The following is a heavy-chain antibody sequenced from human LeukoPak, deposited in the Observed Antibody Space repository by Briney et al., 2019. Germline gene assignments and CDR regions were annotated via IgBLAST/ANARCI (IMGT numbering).Heavy chain of an antibody. CDR2: ISSSSSTI. CDR3: ARDGEPIDY. Sequence: GGSLRLSCVASGFTVSSYSMNWVRQAPGKGLEWVSYISSSSSTIYYADSVKGRFTISRDNAKNSLYLQMNSLRAEDTAVYYCARDGEPIDYWGQGTLVTVSS. D-gene: IGHD1-26*01. CDR1: GFTVSSYS. V-gene: IGHV3-48*01. J-gene: IGHJ4*02.